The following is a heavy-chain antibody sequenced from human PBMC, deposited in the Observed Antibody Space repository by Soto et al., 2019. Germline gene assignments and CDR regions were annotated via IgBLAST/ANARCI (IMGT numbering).Heavy chain of an antibody. CDR1: AFSSHHHG. Sequence: AVGSLRLSCVASAFSSHHHGIHWVRQGPGKGLEWVSGIHWNNGATGYADSVKGRFTIFKDNVKNSVYLQMNSLRTDDTAFYYCTEDILPGGADVWGQGTTVTVSS. V-gene: IGHV3-9*02. J-gene: IGHJ6*02. CDR2: IHWNNGAT. D-gene: IGHD3-16*01. CDR3: TEDILPGGADV.